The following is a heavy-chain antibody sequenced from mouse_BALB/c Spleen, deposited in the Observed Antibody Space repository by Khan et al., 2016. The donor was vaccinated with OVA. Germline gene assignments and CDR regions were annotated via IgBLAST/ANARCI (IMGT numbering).Heavy chain of an antibody. J-gene: IGHJ3*01. CDR1: GFTFSTYG. CDR2: VSTGGHYT. D-gene: IGHD1-1*01. CDR3: TRLADYYDSEGFAY. V-gene: IGHV5-6*01. Sequence: EVQLVESGGDLVKPGGSLKLSCAASGFTFSTYGMSWVRQTPDKRLEWVATVSTGGHYTYYPDTVKGRFTISRDNAKTTLYLQMSSLKSEDTAMFYCTRLADYYDSEGFAYWGQGTLVTVSA.